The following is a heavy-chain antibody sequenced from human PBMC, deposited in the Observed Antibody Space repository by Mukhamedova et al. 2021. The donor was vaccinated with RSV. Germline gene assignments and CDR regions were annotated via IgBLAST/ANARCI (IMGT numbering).Heavy chain of an antibody. D-gene: IGHD6-19*01. CDR2: ISGSGGST. CDR3: AKGGSGWYGGFFDY. Sequence: AISGSGGSTYYADSVKGRFTISRDNSKNTLHLQMKSLRAEDTAVYYCAKGGSGWYGGFFDYWGQGTLVTVSS. V-gene: IGHV3-23*01. J-gene: IGHJ4*02.